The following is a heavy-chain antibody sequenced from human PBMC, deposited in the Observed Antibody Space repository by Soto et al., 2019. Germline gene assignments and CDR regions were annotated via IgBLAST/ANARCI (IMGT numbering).Heavy chain of an antibody. Sequence: GGSLRLSCAASGFAFSSYAMSWVRQAPGKGLEWVAVISYDGSNKYHADSVKGRFTISRDNSKNTLYLQMNSLRAEDTAVYYCAKDLNTYDTTFDYWGQGTLVTVSS. V-gene: IGHV3-30*18. CDR2: ISYDGSNK. CDR3: AKDLNTYDTTFDY. CDR1: GFAFSSYA. J-gene: IGHJ4*02. D-gene: IGHD3-22*01.